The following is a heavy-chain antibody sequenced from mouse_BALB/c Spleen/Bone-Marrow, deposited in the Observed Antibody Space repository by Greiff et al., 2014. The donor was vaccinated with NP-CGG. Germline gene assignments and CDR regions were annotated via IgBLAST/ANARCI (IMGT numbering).Heavy chain of an antibody. Sequence: VQLQQSGAELVKPGASVKLSCKASGYTFTSYYMYWVRQRPGKGLEWIGEINPINGGTNFSEKFESRATLTVDKSSSTAFMQLSTLTSEDSAVYYCTRSNYGYWYFDVWGAGTTVTVSS. CDR3: TRSNYGYWYFDV. CDR2: INPINGGT. CDR1: GYTFTSYY. D-gene: IGHD1-1*01. J-gene: IGHJ1*01. V-gene: IGHV1S81*02.